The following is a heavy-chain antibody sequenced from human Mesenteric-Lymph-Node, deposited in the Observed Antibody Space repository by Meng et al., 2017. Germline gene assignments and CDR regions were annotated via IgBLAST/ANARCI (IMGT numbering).Heavy chain of an antibody. V-gene: IGHV3-13*01. Sequence: GESLKISCAASGFIFSNYGMHWVRQATGKGLEWVSGIGIAGDTYYPGSVKGRFTISRENARNFLYLQMNSLRAGDTAVYYCARENSGDFDYWGQGTQVTVSS. CDR2: IGIAGDT. CDR1: GFIFSNYG. J-gene: IGHJ4*02. D-gene: IGHD1-26*01. CDR3: ARENSGDFDY.